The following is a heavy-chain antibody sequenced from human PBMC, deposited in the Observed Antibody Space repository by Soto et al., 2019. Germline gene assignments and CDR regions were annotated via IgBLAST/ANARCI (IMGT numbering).Heavy chain of an antibody. D-gene: IGHD3-22*01. CDR2: IIPIFGTA. CDR1: GGTFSSYA. Sequence: SVKVSCKASGGTFSSYAISWVRQAPGQGLEWMGGIIPIFGTANYAQKFQGRVTITADESTSTAYMELSSLRSEDTAVYYCATSRGSGYYDSSGFYYIDRCPGYWGQGTLVTVSS. V-gene: IGHV1-69*13. J-gene: IGHJ4*02. CDR3: ATSRGSGYYDSSGFYYIDRCPGY.